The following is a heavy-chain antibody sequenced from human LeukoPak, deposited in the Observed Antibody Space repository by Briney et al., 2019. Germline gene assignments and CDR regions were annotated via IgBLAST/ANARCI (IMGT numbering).Heavy chain of an antibody. CDR2: INPNSGGT. CDR3: ARVVLDDFWSGWTV. Sequence: GASVKVSCKASGYTFTGYYMHWVRQAPGQGLEWMGWINPNSGGTNYAQKFQGRVTMTRDTSISTAYMELSRLRSDDTAVYYCARVVLDDFWSGWTVWGQGTLVTVSS. J-gene: IGHJ4*02. CDR1: GYTFTGYY. D-gene: IGHD3-3*01. V-gene: IGHV1-2*02.